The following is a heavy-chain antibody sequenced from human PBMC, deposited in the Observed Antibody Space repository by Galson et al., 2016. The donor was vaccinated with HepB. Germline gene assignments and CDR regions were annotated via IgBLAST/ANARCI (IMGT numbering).Heavy chain of an antibody. CDR3: AMEIQPSFAFSWYEYH. CDR1: GYSLSESS. Sequence: SVKVSCKVSGYSLSESSMHWVRQAPGKGLEWMGGFDPENGEIIYAQKFQDRVTMTEDTSTDTAYMELSSLRSEDTALYYCAMEIQPSFAFSWYEYHWGQGALVTISS. V-gene: IGHV1-24*01. J-gene: IGHJ5*02. CDR2: FDPENGEI. D-gene: IGHD6-13*01.